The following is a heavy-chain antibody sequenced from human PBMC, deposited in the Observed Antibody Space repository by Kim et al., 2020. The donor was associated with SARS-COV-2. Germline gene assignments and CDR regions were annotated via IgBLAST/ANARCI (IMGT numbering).Heavy chain of an antibody. V-gene: IGHV3-74*01. CDR3: ARGSSYAMDV. Sequence: GGSLRLSCAASGFIFSNHYMHWVRQAPGKGLVWVSSINTDGSPTTYADSVKGRFTISRDNAKNTLFLQMSSLRAEDTAAYYCARGSSYAMDVWGQGTTVT. CDR2: INTDGSPT. CDR1: GFIFSNHY. J-gene: IGHJ6*02.